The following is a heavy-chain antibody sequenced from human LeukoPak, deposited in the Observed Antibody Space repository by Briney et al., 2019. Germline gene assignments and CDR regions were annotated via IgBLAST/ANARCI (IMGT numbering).Heavy chain of an antibody. V-gene: IGHV1-2*02. Sequence: ASVKVSCKASGYSFTDKYMHWVRQAPGQGLEWMGWINPNSGGTNYAQKFQGRVTMTRDTSISTAYMELSRLRSDDTAVYYCARDPLGGSGSYDYYYYYMDVWGKGTTVTISS. J-gene: IGHJ6*03. CDR3: ARDPLGGSGSYDYYYYYMDV. D-gene: IGHD3-10*01. CDR1: GYSFTDKY. CDR2: INPNSGGT.